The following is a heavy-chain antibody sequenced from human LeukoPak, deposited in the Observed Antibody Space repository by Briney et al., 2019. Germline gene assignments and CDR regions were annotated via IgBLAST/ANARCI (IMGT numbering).Heavy chain of an antibody. D-gene: IGHD3-10*01. CDR2: IYPGDSDT. CDR3: ARREVVRGVMGAFDI. V-gene: IGHV5-51*01. CDR1: GYSFTSYW. J-gene: IGHJ3*02. Sequence: GESLKISCKGSGYSFTSYWMGWVRQMPGKGLEWMGIIYPGDSDTRYSPSFQGQVTISADKSISTAYLQWSSLKASDTAMYYCARREVVRGVMGAFDIWGQGTMVTVSS.